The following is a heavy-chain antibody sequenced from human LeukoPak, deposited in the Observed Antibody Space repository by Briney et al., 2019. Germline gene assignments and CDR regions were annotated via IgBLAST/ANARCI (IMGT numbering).Heavy chain of an antibody. CDR3: ARGGQGDGYSADEAFDF. V-gene: IGHV6-1*01. Sequence: TLSLTCAISGDSVSGNSTACNWIRQSPSRGLEWLGRTYYRSKWYNDYAVSVKSRIIINPDTSKNQLSLQLKSVTPEDTAVYYCARGGQGDGYSADEAFDFWGQGTMVTVSS. D-gene: IGHD5-24*01. J-gene: IGHJ3*01. CDR1: GDSVSGNSTA. CDR2: TYYRSKWYN.